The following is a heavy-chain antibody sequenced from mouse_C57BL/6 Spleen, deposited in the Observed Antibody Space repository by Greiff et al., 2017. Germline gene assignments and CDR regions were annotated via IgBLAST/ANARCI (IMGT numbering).Heavy chain of an antibody. CDR2: ISSGSSTI. Sequence: EVKVVESGGGLVKPGGSLKLSCAASGFTFSDYGMHWVRQAPEKGLEWVAYISSGSSTIYYADTVKGRFTISRDNAKNTLFLQMTSLRSEDTAMYYCARDTTVVARAMDYWGQGTSVTVSS. D-gene: IGHD1-1*01. V-gene: IGHV5-17*01. CDR1: GFTFSDYG. J-gene: IGHJ4*01. CDR3: ARDTTVVARAMDY.